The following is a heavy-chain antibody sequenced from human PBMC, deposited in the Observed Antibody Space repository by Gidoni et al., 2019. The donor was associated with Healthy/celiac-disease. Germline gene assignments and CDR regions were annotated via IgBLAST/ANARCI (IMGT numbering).Heavy chain of an antibody. Sequence: QITLKESGSTLVKPTQILQLTCTFSGFSLSTSGVGVGWIRQPPGKALEWPAHLYWNCDKRYSPSLKSRLTITTDTSKNQVVLTMTNMDPVDTATYYCAHSIVVVPAAILLSAGKYNWFDPWGQGTLVTVSS. CDR2: LYWNCDK. CDR1: GFSLSTSGVG. J-gene: IGHJ5*02. D-gene: IGHD2-2*02. CDR3: AHSIVVVPAAILLSAGKYNWFDP. V-gene: IGHV2-5*01.